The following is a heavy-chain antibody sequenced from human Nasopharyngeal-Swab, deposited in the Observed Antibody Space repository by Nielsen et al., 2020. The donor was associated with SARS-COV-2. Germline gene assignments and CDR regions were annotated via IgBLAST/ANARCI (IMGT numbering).Heavy chain of an antibody. CDR1: GFTFSSYR. D-gene: IGHD3-3*01. J-gene: IGHJ4*02. Sequence: GGSLRLSCAASGFTFSSYRMNWVRQAPGKGLEWVSSISSSSSYIYYADSVKGRFTISRDNAKNSLYLQMNSLRAEDTAVYYCARHLPLRFLEWLFPDYFDYWGQGTLVTVSS. CDR3: ARHLPLRFLEWLFPDYFDY. CDR2: ISSSSSYI. V-gene: IGHV3-21*01.